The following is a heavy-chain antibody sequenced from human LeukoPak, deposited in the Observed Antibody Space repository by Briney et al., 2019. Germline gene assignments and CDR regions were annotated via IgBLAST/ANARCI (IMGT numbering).Heavy chain of an antibody. V-gene: IGHV3-21*01. CDR3: ARAPGRNFFDY. D-gene: IGHD2-15*01. J-gene: IGHJ4*02. CDR2: IRSSSSYI. CDR1: GFTFWSYS. Sequence: GGSLRLLCAASGFTFWSYSMMWVRQARGGGLEWVSSIRSSSSYIYYAHSVKGRFTISRDNAKNSLYLQMNSLRAEDTAVYYCARAPGRNFFDYWGQGTLVAVSS.